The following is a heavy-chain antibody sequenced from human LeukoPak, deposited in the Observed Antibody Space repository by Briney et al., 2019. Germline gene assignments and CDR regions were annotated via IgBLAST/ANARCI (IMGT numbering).Heavy chain of an antibody. CDR2: INPSAGST. CDR1: GYTFTSYY. Sequence: ASVKVSCKASGYTFTSYYMDWVRQAPGQGLEWMGKINPSAGSTSYAQKFQGRVTMSRDTSTSTVYMELSSLRSEDTAVYYCARETSNGWYSWGQGTLVTVSS. D-gene: IGHD6-19*01. J-gene: IGHJ4*02. V-gene: IGHV1-46*01. CDR3: ARETSNGWYS.